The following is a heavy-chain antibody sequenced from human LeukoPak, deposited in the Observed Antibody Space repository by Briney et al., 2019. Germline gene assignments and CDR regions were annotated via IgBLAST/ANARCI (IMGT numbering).Heavy chain of an antibody. Sequence: PSETLSLTRTVSGGSISTYYWSWIRQPPGKGLEWIGEINHSGSTNYNPSLKSRVAISVDTSKNQFSLKLSSVTAADTAVYYCASWGYDSSGYYYYYFDYWGQGTLVTVSS. CDR2: INHSGST. CDR1: GGSISTYY. D-gene: IGHD3-22*01. V-gene: IGHV4-34*01. CDR3: ASWGYDSSGYYYYYFDY. J-gene: IGHJ4*02.